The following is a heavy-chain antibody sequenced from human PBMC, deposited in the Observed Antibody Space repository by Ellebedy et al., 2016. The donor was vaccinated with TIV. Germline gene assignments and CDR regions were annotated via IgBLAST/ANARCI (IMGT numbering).Heavy chain of an antibody. CDR3: ARGGRTWFAV. J-gene: IGHJ6*02. D-gene: IGHD3-10*01. Sequence: SETLSLXCTVSGDSINRGYWSWIRQSPGKGLEWIGYIYYSGSTYYNPSLNSRVSISKDTAKNQFSLKLNSVTAADTAVYFCARGGRTWFAVWGQGTTVTVSS. V-gene: IGHV4-59*01. CDR1: GDSINRGY. CDR2: IYYSGST.